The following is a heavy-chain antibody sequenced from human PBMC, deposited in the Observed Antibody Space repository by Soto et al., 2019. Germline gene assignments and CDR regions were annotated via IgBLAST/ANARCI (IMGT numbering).Heavy chain of an antibody. CDR1: GFTFSTYG. CDR2: ISYDGTNK. V-gene: IGHV3-30*18. Sequence: QVLLVESGGGEVQPGRSLTISCAASGFTFSTYGMHWVRQTPGKGLEWVAVISYDGTNKFYSDSVKGRFTISRDNFKNTLTLQMNSLSADDTAVYSCAKDLQSYGDYDYYCYGMDVWGLGTRVTVSS. D-gene: IGHD4-17*01. CDR3: AKDLQSYGDYDYYCYGMDV. J-gene: IGHJ6*02.